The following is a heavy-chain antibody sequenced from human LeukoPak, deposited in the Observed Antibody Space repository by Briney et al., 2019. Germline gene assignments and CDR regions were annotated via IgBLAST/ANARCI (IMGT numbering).Heavy chain of an antibody. CDR3: ARLIPPGWFDP. V-gene: IGHV4-38-2*02. J-gene: IGHJ5*02. CDR1: GYSISSAYY. Sequence: KTSETLSLTCTVSGYSISSAYYWGWIRQPPGKGLEWIGNIFHSGSTYYNASLKSRVAISLNTSKNQFSLKLSSVTAADTAVYYCARLIPPGWFDPWGQGTLVTVSS. D-gene: IGHD2-21*01. CDR2: IFHSGST.